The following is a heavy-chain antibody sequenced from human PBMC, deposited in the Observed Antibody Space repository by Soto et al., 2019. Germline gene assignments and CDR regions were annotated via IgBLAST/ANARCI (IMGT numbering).Heavy chain of an antibody. CDR1: GDSVSSGTDY. V-gene: IGHV4-61*01. J-gene: IGHJ5*01. D-gene: IGHD2-2*01. Sequence: QVHLQESGPGLVKPSETLSITCTVSGDSVSSGTDYWSWIRQTPGKGLEWIGYIYFTGATNHNPSLQSRVTMSRDTSKNQCSLRLNSVTAADTAVYYCARHLRSRSCLDSWGQGAKVTVSS. CDR2: IYFTGAT. CDR3: ARHLRSRSCLDS.